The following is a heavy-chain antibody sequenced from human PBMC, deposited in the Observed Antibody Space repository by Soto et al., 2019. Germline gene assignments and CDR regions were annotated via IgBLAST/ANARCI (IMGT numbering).Heavy chain of an antibody. J-gene: IGHJ2*01. Sequence: GKGLEWIGEINHSGSTNYNPSLKSRVTISADKCKNQFSLTLSSVTVADKAVYYSAEEGIRVVCQVSAFRLNRSSDL. V-gene: IGHV4-34*01. D-gene: IGHD2-21*01. CDR2: INHSGST. CDR3: AEEGIRVVCQVSAFRLNRSSDL.